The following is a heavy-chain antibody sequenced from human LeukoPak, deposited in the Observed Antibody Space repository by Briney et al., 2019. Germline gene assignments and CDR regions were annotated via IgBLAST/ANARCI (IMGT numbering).Heavy chain of an antibody. CDR2: ISGSGGST. Sequence: GGSLRLSCAASGFTFSSYAMSWVRQAPGKGLEWVSAISGSGGSTYYADSVKGRFTISRDNSKNTLYLQMNSLRAEDTAVYYRAKDRAPFEEQWLPSVDYWGQGTLVTVSS. D-gene: IGHD6-19*01. J-gene: IGHJ4*02. CDR3: AKDRAPFEEQWLPSVDY. V-gene: IGHV3-23*01. CDR1: GFTFSSYA.